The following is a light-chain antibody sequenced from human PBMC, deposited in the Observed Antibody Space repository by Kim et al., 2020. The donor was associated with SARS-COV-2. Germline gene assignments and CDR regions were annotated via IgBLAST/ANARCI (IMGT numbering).Light chain of an antibody. V-gene: IGKV1-5*03. CDR2: KAS. J-gene: IGKJ1*01. Sequence: SASVGDRVRITCRASQNITTWLAWFQQKPGRAPKRLIYKASNLESGVPSRFSGGGSGTEFTLIISSLQPDDFATYYCQQYDTYRTFGQGTKVDIK. CDR1: QNITTW. CDR3: QQYDTYRT.